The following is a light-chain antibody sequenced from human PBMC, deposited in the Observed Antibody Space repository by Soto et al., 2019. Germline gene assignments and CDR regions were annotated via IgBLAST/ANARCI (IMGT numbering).Light chain of an antibody. V-gene: IGLV1-47*01. Sequence: GSSSNIGSNYVYWYQQLPGTAPKLLIYRNNQRPSGVPDRFSGSKSGTSASLAISGLRSEDEADYYCAAWDDSLSGHYVFGTGTKVTVL. CDR2: RNN. CDR1: SSNIGSNY. J-gene: IGLJ1*01. CDR3: AAWDDSLSGHYV.